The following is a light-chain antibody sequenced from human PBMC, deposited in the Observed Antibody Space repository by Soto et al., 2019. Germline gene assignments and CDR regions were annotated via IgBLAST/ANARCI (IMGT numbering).Light chain of an antibody. CDR2: KAY. CDR3: KHYNSYSEA. J-gene: IGKJ1*01. V-gene: IGKV1-5*03. CDR1: QTISSW. Sequence: DIQMTQSPSTLSGSVGDRVTITRRASQTISSWLAWYQQKPGKAPKLLIYKAYTLKSGVQSRFSGSGSGTEFTLTIRSLQPDDFATYYCKHYNSYSEAVGQGTKVDI.